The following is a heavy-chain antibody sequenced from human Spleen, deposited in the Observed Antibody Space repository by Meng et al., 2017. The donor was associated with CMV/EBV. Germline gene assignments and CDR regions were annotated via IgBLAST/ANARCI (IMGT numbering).Heavy chain of an antibody. CDR3: ARGDSGSYYFDY. Sequence: SCAVYGGSFSGYYWGWIRQPPGKGLEWIGSMYYSETTYYNPSLKTRVTISIDTSMNQFSLRLTSVTAADTAVFYCARGDSGSYYFDYWGPGTLVTVSS. D-gene: IGHD1-26*01. CDR1: GGSFSGYY. J-gene: IGHJ4*02. V-gene: IGHV4-34*01. CDR2: MYYSETT.